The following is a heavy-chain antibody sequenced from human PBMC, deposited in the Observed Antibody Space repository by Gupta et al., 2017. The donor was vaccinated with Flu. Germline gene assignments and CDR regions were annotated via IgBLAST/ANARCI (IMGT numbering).Heavy chain of an antibody. CDR3: ARGVVGEPGYWYFDL. Sequence: QVQLVESRGGLVKPGGSLRLSCAASGFTFSDYYMSWIRQAPGKGLEWVSYISSSSSYTNYADSVKGRFTISRDNAKNSLYLQMNSLRAEDTAVYYCARGVVGEPGYWYFDLWGRGTLVTVSS. V-gene: IGHV3-11*05. CDR1: GFTFSDYY. D-gene: IGHD1-26*01. CDR2: ISSSSSYT. J-gene: IGHJ2*01.